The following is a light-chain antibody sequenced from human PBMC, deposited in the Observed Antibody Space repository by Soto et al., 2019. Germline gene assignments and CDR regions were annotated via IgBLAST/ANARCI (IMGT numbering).Light chain of an antibody. CDR2: GAS. Sequence: IVLTHSPGTLSLSPGERATLSCRASQSVSSYLAWYQQIPGQAPRLLIYGASNRATGIPDRFSGSGSGTDFTLTISRLEPEDFAVYYCQQYGSSGTFGQGTKVDI. CDR3: QQYGSSGT. J-gene: IGKJ1*01. CDR1: QSVSSY. V-gene: IGKV3-20*01.